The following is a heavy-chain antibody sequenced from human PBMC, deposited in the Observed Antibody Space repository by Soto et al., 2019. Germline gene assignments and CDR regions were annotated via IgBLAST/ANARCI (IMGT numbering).Heavy chain of an antibody. V-gene: IGHV3-66*01. CDR1: GLSVGNNY. CDR3: ARGYWVQGYGAGTYFDY. J-gene: IGHJ4*02. D-gene: IGHD3-10*01. Sequence: EVQLVESGGGVVQPGGSLRLSCAASGLSVGNNYMRWVRQAPGKGLEWVSVTYSGSTTHYADSVKGRFSISRDSSRNTVYLQMNSLRVEDTAVYHCARGYWVQGYGAGTYFDYWGQGTLVTVSS. CDR2: TYSGSTT.